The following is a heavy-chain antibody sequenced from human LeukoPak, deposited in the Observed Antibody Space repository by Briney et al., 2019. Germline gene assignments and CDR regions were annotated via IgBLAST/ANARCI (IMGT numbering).Heavy chain of an antibody. CDR1: GFTFSSYS. V-gene: IGHV3-21*01. Sequence: PGGSLRLSCAASGFTFSSYSMNWVRQAPGKGLEWVSSISSSSSYIYYADSVKGRFTISRDNAKNSLYLQMNSLRAEDTAVYYCARGWEEFGGVIVPLLDYWGQGTLVTVSS. D-gene: IGHD3-16*02. CDR2: ISSSSSYI. J-gene: IGHJ4*02. CDR3: ARGWEEFGGVIVPLLDY.